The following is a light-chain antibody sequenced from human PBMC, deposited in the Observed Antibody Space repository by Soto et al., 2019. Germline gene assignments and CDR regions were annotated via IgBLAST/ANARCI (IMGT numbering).Light chain of an antibody. CDR2: AAS. Sequence: EIVLTQSPGTLSLSPGERATLSCRASQSRSSSDLAWYQHRPCQGPRLLIYAASSRATGIPVRFSCRGFGTDFPFSISRLEPEDFAVDYCQHYGSLSLTFGQGTKVDI. J-gene: IGKJ1*01. CDR1: QSRSSSD. CDR3: QHYGSLSLT. V-gene: IGKV3-20*01.